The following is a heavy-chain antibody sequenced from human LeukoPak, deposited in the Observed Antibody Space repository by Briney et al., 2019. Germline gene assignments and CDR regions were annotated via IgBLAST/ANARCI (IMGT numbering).Heavy chain of an antibody. CDR2: IRYDGSNR. Sequence: GGSLRLSCAASGFTFSSYSMQWVRQTPGKGLEWVAFIRYDGSNRYYADSIKGRFTISRDNSKNTVYLQMNSLRAEDTAVYYCAKDPRRGWFGQFGLDYWGQGTLVTVSS. CDR1: GFTFSSYS. V-gene: IGHV3-30*02. J-gene: IGHJ4*02. D-gene: IGHD3-10*01. CDR3: AKDPRRGWFGQFGLDY.